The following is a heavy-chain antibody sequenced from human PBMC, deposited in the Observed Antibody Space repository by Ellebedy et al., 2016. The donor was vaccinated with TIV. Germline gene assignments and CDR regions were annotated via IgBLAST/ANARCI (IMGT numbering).Heavy chain of an antibody. CDR2: IMKDGSEK. CDR1: GFTFSNYW. V-gene: IGHV3-7*01. J-gene: IGHJ4*02. D-gene: IGHD1-26*01. Sequence: GGSLRLSXAASGFTFSNYWMSWVRQAPGKGLEWVANIMKDGSEKYYVDSVKGRFTISRDNAKNSLFLQMNSLRAEDTAVYYTYSGGYWGQGTLVTVSS. CDR3: YSGGY.